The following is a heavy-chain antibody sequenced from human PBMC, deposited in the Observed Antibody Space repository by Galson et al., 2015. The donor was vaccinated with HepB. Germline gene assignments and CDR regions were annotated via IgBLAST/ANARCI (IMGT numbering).Heavy chain of an antibody. CDR3: ARGEGTSADFDY. CDR1: GGSISSYY. V-gene: IGHV4-59*01. Sequence: SETLSLTCTVSGGSISSYYWSWIRQPPEKGLEWIGYIYYSGSTNYSPSLKSRVTISVDTSKNQFSLKLSSVTAADTAVYYCARGEGTSADFDYWGQGTLVTVSS. D-gene: IGHD3-16*01. J-gene: IGHJ4*02. CDR2: IYYSGST.